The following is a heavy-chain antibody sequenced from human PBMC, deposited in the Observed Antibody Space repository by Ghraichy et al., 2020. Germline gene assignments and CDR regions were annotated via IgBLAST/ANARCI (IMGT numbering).Heavy chain of an antibody. J-gene: IGHJ3*02. CDR1: GGSISSSSYY. V-gene: IGHV4-39*01. CDR2: IYYSGST. Sequence: SQTLSLTCTVSGGSISSSSYYWGWIRQPPGKGLEWIGSIYYSGSTYYNPSLKSRVTISVDTSKNQFSLKLSSVTAADTAVYYCARQYYYGSGSYSPPSSAFDIWGQGTMVTVSS. D-gene: IGHD3-10*01. CDR3: ARQYYYGSGSYSPPSSAFDI.